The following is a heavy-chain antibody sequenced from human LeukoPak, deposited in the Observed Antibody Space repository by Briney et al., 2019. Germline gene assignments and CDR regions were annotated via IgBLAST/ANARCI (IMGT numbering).Heavy chain of an antibody. J-gene: IGHJ4*02. CDR2: ISSSSDYI. V-gene: IGHV3-21*01. CDR1: GFTFSSYA. D-gene: IGHD3-10*01. CDR3: AKDMRWFGELLMYYFDY. Sequence: GGSLRLSCAASGFTFSSYAMSWVRQAPGKGLEWVSSISSSSDYIYYADSVKGRFTISRDNSKNTLYLQMNSLRAEDTAVYYCAKDMRWFGELLMYYFDYWGQGTLVTVSS.